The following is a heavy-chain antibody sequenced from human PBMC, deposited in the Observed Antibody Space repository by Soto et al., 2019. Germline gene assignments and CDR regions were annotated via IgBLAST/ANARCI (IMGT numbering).Heavy chain of an antibody. CDR2: ISGSGGST. CDR1: GFTLGTYV. V-gene: IGHV3-23*01. D-gene: IGHD2-15*01. J-gene: IGHJ4*02. Sequence: EVQLLESGGGLVQPGGSLRLSCAASGFTLGTYVMTWVRQAPGKGLEWVSAISGSGGSTNYADPVKGRFTISRDNTKNTLYLQMNSLRVEDTAVYYCAKDRKGSYCSGGTCYSFDYWRQGTLVTVPS. CDR3: AKDRKGSYCSGGTCYSFDY.